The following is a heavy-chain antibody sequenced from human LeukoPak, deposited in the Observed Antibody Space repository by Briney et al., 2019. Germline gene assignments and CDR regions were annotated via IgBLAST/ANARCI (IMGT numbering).Heavy chain of an antibody. D-gene: IGHD3-16*01. J-gene: IGHJ4*02. Sequence: GRSLRLSCTASGFTFGNNAMNWVRQAPGKGLEWVGFIRSKAYGGTTEYAASVKGRFTISRDDSKSIAYLQMNSLKTEDTAVYYCVRESGGVLDYWGQGTLVTVSS. CDR1: GFTFGNNA. CDR3: VRESGGVLDY. V-gene: IGHV3-49*04. CDR2: IRSKAYGGTT.